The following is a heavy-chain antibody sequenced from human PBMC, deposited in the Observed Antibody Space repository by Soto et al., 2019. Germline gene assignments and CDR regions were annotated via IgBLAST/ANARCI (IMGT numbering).Heavy chain of an antibody. V-gene: IGHV1-46*01. Sequence: KIACKASGFRFSDYFMHWVLQATGQGLEWMGIINPSGDSRNYGQKFKGRVNIRRDKFTRRVYRDLSGLSGEDTALYYCAKEIGRSFGNGCYIAYWGQGTQVTVSS. CDR2: INPSGDSR. CDR1: GFRFSDYF. D-gene: IGHD3-3*01. CDR3: AKEIGRSFGNGCYIAY. J-gene: IGHJ4*02.